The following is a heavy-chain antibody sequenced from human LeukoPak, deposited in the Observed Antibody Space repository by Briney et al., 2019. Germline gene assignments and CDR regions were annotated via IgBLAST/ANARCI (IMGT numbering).Heavy chain of an antibody. CDR1: GFTFNTYT. V-gene: IGHV3-21*01. Sequence: GGALRLSCAASGFTFNTYTMNGVREAPGEGGEWGSSITDSSTAVYPAGSLSGRFTVSTENAKNFLDLQMNSLRAEDTAVYYCARTYYDILTGYNPYFDYWGQGILVTVSS. CDR3: ARTYYDILTGYNPYFDY. D-gene: IGHD3-9*01. J-gene: IGHJ4*02. CDR2: ITDSSTAV.